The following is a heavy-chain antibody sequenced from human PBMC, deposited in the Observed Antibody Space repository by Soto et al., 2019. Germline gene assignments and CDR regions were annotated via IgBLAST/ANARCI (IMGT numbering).Heavy chain of an antibody. Sequence: SETLSLTCAVSGGSISSGGYSWSWIRQPPGKGLEWIGYIYHSGSTYYNPSLKSRVTISVDRSKNQFSLKLISVTAADTAVYYCAGTRSDMPWFDPWGQGTLVTVSS. CDR1: GGSISSGGYS. CDR3: AGTRSDMPWFDP. V-gene: IGHV4-30-2*01. CDR2: IYHSGST. D-gene: IGHD3-3*01. J-gene: IGHJ5*02.